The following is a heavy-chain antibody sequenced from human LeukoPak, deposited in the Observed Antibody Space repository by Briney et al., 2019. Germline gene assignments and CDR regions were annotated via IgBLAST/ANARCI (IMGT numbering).Heavy chain of an antibody. CDR3: AKDPNYGSGSYYGY. V-gene: IGHV3-33*06. J-gene: IGHJ4*02. D-gene: IGHD3-10*01. CDR2: IWYDGSNK. CDR1: GFTFSSYG. Sequence: PGRSLRLSCGASGFTFSSYGMRWVRQAPGKGLEWVAVIWYDGSNKYYADSVKGRFTISRDNSKNTLYLQMNSLRAEDTAVYYCAKDPNYGSGSYYGYWGQGTLVTVSS.